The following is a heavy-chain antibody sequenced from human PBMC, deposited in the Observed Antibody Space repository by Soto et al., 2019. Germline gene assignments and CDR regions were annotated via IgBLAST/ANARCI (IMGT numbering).Heavy chain of an antibody. J-gene: IGHJ6*02. CDR1: GFTFSSYG. CDR2: ISYDGSNK. D-gene: IGHD2-2*01. V-gene: IGHV3-30*18. Sequence: VGSLRLSCAASGFTFSSYGMHWVRQAPGKGLEWVAVISYDGSNKYYADSVKGRFTISRDNSKNTLYLQMNSLRAEDTAVYYCAKGAYCSSTSCHPGFGYYYGMDVWGQGTTVTVSS. CDR3: AKGAYCSSTSCHPGFGYYYGMDV.